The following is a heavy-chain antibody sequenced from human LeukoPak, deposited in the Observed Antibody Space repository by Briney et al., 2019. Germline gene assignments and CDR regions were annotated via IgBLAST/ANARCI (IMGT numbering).Heavy chain of an antibody. CDR1: GGSFSSYY. CDR3: ARVGVVVPAARYADYYYYMDV. J-gene: IGHJ6*03. Sequence: SETLSLTCAVYGGSFSSYYWSWIRQPAGKGLEWIGRIYTSGSTNYNPSLKSRVTMSVDTSKNQFSLKLSSVTAADTAVYYCARVGVVVPAARYADYYYYMDVWGKGTTVTVSS. D-gene: IGHD2-2*01. CDR2: IYTSGST. V-gene: IGHV4-59*10.